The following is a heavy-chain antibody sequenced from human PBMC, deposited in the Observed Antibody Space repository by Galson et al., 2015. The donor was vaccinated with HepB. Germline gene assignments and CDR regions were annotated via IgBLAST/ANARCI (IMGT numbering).Heavy chain of an antibody. Sequence: SETLSLTCTVSGGSISDYYGSWIRQSPGKGLEWMGYIFYNGVFRTENTYYNPSLKNRVTISIDTTKNQFSLKVNSVTAADTAVYYCARGLRRVTPDGNVSGMDVWGQGTTVTVSS. J-gene: IGHJ6*02. V-gene: IGHV4-59*01. CDR3: ARGLRRVTPDGNVSGMDV. D-gene: IGHD6-13*01. CDR2: IFYNGVFRTENT. CDR1: GGSISDYY.